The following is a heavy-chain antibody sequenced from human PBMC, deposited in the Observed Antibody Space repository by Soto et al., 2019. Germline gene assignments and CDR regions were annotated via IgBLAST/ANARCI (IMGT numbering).Heavy chain of an antibody. Sequence: GGSLRLSCAASGFTFSSYGMHWVRQAPGKGLEWVAVIWYDGSNKYYADSVKGRFTISRDNSKNTLYLQMKSMRAEDPAMYFSAGYLINTAMAPRVRYYYQYYGMDFWGHGTTVT. CDR1: GFTFSSYG. V-gene: IGHV3-33*01. CDR3: AGYLINTAMAPRVRYYYQYYGMDF. J-gene: IGHJ6*02. CDR2: IWYDGSNK. D-gene: IGHD5-18*01.